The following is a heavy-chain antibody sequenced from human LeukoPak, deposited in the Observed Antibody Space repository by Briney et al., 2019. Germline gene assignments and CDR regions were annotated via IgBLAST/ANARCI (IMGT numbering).Heavy chain of an antibody. Sequence: SETLSLTCTVSGGSISSGGYYWSWIRQHPGKGLEWIGYIYYSGSTYYSPSLKSRVTISVDTSKNQFSLKLSSVTAADTAVYYCARDAHDSSGFDYWGQGTLVTVSS. CDR1: GGSISSGGYY. V-gene: IGHV4-31*03. J-gene: IGHJ4*02. CDR3: ARDAHDSSGFDY. D-gene: IGHD3-22*01. CDR2: IYYSGST.